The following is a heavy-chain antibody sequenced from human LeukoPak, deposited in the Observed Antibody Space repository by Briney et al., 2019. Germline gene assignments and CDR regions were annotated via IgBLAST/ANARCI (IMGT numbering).Heavy chain of an antibody. CDR1: GYTYTSYG. Sequence: ASVKVSCKASGYTYTSYGISWVRQAPGQGLEWMGWISAYNGNTNYAQKLQGRVTMTTDTSTSTAYMELRSLRSDDTAVYYCARWARVYSSSWYFDYWGRGTLVTVSS. D-gene: IGHD6-13*01. CDR2: ISAYNGNT. CDR3: ARWARVYSSSWYFDY. V-gene: IGHV1-18*01. J-gene: IGHJ4*02.